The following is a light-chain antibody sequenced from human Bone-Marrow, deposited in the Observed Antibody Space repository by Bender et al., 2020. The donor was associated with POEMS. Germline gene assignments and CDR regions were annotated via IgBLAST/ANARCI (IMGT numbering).Light chain of an antibody. CDR2: DVS. CDR1: GSDIGHYNL. CDR3: CSFTTSDSWV. J-gene: IGLJ3*02. Sequence: QSALTQSASVSGSPGQSITISCTGTGSDIGHYNLVSWYQQRPGKAPELIIFDVSYRPSGVSSRFTASKSANTASLTISGLQPEDEATYYCCSFTTSDSWVFGGGTKVTVL. V-gene: IGLV2-14*03.